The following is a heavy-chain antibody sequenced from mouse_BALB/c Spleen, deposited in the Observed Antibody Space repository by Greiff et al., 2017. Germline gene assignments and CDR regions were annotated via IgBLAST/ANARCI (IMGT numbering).Heavy chain of an antibody. CDR2: SRNKANDYTT. J-gene: IGHJ4*01. CDR1: GFTFSDFY. V-gene: IGHV7-1*02. Sequence: EVQGVESGGGLVQPGGSLRLSCATSGFTFSDFYMEWVRQPPGKRLEWIAASRNKANDYTTEYSASVKGRFIVSRDTSQSILYLQMNALRAEDTAIYYCARVGIYYGNYDAMDYWGQGTSVTVSS. D-gene: IGHD2-1*01. CDR3: ARVGIYYGNYDAMDY.